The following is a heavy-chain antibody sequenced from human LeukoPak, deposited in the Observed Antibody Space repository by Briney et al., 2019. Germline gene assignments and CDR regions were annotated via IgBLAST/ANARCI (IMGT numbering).Heavy chain of an antibody. CDR3: ARHPDYYFDY. Sequence: GESLQISCKGSGYRFTNYWISWVRQMPGKGLEWMGRIDPGDSQTNYSPSFQGHVTISADKSISIAYLQWSSLKASDTAMYYCARHPDYYFDYWGQGTVVTVSS. V-gene: IGHV5-10-1*01. CDR2: IDPGDSQT. D-gene: IGHD1-14*01. J-gene: IGHJ4*02. CDR1: GYRFTNYW.